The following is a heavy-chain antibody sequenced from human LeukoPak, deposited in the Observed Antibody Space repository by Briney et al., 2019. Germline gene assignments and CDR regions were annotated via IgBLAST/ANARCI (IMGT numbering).Heavy chain of an antibody. Sequence: SETLSLTCTVSGGSITGYYWNWIRQPAGQGLEWLGRVYSSGVGNYNPSLTSRVTMSVDTSKNQFSLKLTSLTAADTAVYYCAREEFLHEIDSSGYLVHWRQGTLVTVSS. CDR1: GGSITGYY. J-gene: IGHJ4*02. CDR3: AREEFLHEIDSSGYLVH. V-gene: IGHV4-4*07. CDR2: VYSSGVG. D-gene: IGHD3-22*01.